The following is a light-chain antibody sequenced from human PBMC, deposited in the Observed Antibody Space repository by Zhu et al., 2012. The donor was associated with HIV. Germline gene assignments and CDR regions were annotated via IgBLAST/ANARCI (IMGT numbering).Light chain of an antibody. Sequence: DIQMTQSPSTLSASIGDRVTITCRASQSLSNCLAWYQQKPGKAPKLLIYKASSLESGVPSRFSGSGSGTEFTLTISSLQPDDFATYYCQQCNSYPYTFGQGTKLEIK. V-gene: IGKV1-5*03. J-gene: IGKJ2*01. CDR1: QSLSNC. CDR3: QQCNSYPYT. CDR2: KAS.